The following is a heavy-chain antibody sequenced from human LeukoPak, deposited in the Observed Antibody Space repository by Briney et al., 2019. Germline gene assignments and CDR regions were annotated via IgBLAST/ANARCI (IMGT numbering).Heavy chain of an antibody. V-gene: IGHV3-74*01. CDR3: ARSYGMDV. CDR2: INSAGSST. CDR1: GFTFSTYW. Sequence: GGSLRLSCAASGFTFSTYWMHWVRQAPGKGPVWVSRINSAGSSTTYADSVKGRFTISRDNAKSTLYLQMNSLRAEDTAVYYCARSYGMDVWGQGTTVTVSS. J-gene: IGHJ6*02.